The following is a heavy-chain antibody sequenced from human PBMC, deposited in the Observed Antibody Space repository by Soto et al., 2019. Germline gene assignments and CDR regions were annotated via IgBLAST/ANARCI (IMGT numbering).Heavy chain of an antibody. J-gene: IGHJ6*02. Sequence: GGSLRLLRSASWFPLREYSLGWVPPGPGKGLEWVSDIIDSGGSTYYADSVKGRFTISRDNSKSTLYLQMNSLRAEDTALYYCAKGRSYYYYYGVDVWAQGTTVTVSS. CDR1: WFPLREYS. CDR2: IIDSGGST. CDR3: AKGRSYYYYYGVDV. V-gene: IGHV3-23*01.